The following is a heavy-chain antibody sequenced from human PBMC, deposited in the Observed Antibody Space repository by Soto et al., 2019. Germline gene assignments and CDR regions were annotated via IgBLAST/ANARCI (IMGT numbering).Heavy chain of an antibody. CDR3: ARSAPTKTIGPYGMDV. D-gene: IGHD2-8*01. V-gene: IGHV4-30-4*01. CDR2: IYYSGST. J-gene: IGHJ6*02. CDR1: GGSISSGDYY. Sequence: PSETLSLTCTVSGGSISSGDYYWSWIRQPPGKGLEWIGYIYYSGSTYYNPSLKSRVTISVDTSKNQFSLKLSSVTAADTAVYYCARSAPTKTIGPYGMDVWGQGTTVTVSS.